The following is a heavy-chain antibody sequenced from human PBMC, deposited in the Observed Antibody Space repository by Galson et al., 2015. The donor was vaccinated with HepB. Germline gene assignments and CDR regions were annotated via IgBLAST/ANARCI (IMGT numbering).Heavy chain of an antibody. CDR2: ISSSSSTI. CDR3: ASEDSYSSSWYYFDY. J-gene: IGHJ4*02. D-gene: IGHD6-13*01. V-gene: IGHV3-48*01. Sequence: SLRLSCAASGFTFSSYSMNWVRQAPGKGLEWVSYISSSSSTIYYADSVKGRFTISRDNAKNSLYLQMNSLRAEDTAVYYCASEDSYSSSWYYFDYWGQGTLVTVSS. CDR1: GFTFSSYS.